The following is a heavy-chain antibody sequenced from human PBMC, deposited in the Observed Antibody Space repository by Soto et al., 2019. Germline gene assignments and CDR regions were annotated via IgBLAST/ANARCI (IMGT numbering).Heavy chain of an antibody. D-gene: IGHD5-18*01. CDR3: ARDRIEGRGHSYGFGYYYYGMDV. CDR1: GGSISSYY. CDR2: IFYSVST. Sequence: SETLSLTCTVSGGSISSYYWSWIRQPPGKGLEWIGYIFYSVSTNYNPSLKSRVTISVDTSKNQFSLKLTSVTAADTAVYYCARDRIEGRGHSYGFGYYYYGMDVWGPGTTVTVSS. J-gene: IGHJ6*02. V-gene: IGHV4-59*01.